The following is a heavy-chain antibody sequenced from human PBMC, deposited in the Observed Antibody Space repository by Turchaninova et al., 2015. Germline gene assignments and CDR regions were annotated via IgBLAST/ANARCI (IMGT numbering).Heavy chain of an antibody. Sequence: QLQLQESGPGLVKPSETLSLPCTVSGGSISSSSSYGDWIRQPPGKGLEWIGKIYYSGSTYYNPSLKSRLTISVDTSKNQFSLKLSSVIAADTAVYYCGRRDTGSYNGFDPWGQGTLVTVSS. J-gene: IGHJ5*02. D-gene: IGHD6-6*01. CDR2: IYYSGST. CDR1: GGSISSSSSY. V-gene: IGHV4-39*01. CDR3: GRRDTGSYNGFDP.